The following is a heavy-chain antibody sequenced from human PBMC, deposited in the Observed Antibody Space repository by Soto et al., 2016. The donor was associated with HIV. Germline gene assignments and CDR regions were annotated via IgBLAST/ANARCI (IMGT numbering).Heavy chain of an antibody. Sequence: QVQLVQSGAEVKKPGSSVKVSCKASGGTFNSYALSWVRQAPGQGLEWMGVIIPMFDTTNYAQNFQGRVTITADESTSTAYMELNSLTFDDTAVYYCARGSVLSAFDIWGQGTLVIVSS. CDR3: ARGSVLSAFDI. V-gene: IGHV1-69*13. J-gene: IGHJ3*02. CDR2: IIPMFDTT. CDR1: GGTFNSYA.